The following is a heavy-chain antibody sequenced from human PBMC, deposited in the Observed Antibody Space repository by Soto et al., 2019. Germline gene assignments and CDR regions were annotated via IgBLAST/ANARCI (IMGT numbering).Heavy chain of an antibody. D-gene: IGHD2-15*01. CDR1: GGSISSYY. J-gene: IGHJ4*02. Sequence: SETLSLTCTVSGGSISSYYWSWIRQPPGKGLEWIGYIYYSGSTNYNPSLKSRVTISVDTSKNQFSLKLSSVTAADTAVYYCARDPWPVGFVYWGQGTLVTASS. CDR3: ARDPWPVGFVY. V-gene: IGHV4-59*01. CDR2: IYYSGST.